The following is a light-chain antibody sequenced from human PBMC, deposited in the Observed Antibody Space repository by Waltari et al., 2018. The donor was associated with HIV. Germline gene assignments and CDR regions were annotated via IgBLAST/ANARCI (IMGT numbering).Light chain of an antibody. CDR2: DVS. CDR1: STDVGGYNY. V-gene: IGLV2-14*03. Sequence: QSALTQPASVSGSPGQSITISCTGSSTDVGGYNYSSRYQHHPGNAPRLMIYDVSSRPSGVSDRFSGSKSGDTASLTISGLQPEDEADYYCESYTSTSVWVFGGGTRLTVL. J-gene: IGLJ3*02. CDR3: ESYTSTSVWV.